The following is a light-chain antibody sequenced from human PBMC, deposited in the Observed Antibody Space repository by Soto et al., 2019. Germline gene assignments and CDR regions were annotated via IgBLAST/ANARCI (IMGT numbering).Light chain of an antibody. CDR1: SSDVGGYNY. CDR2: EVT. V-gene: IGLV2-8*01. J-gene: IGLJ1*01. CDR3: SSYAGSNNYV. Sequence: QSALTQPPSASGSPGQSVTISCTGTSSDVGGYNYVSWYQHHPGKAPKLMIYEVTKRPSGVPDRFSGSKSANTASLTVSGLQAEDEADYYCSSYAGSNNYVFGTGTKLTV.